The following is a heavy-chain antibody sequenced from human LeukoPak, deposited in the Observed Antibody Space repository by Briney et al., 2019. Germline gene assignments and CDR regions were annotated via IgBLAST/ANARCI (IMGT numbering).Heavy chain of an antibody. Sequence: GGSLRLSCTASRFTFTSYWMTWVRQAPGRELEWVANVNRDGSEIYYLDSVKGRFTISRDNAKNSLYLQMNGLRGEDTAVYYCARAYEYSSGWFRNDYWGQGTLVTVSS. V-gene: IGHV3-7*01. D-gene: IGHD6-19*01. CDR1: RFTFTSYW. CDR2: VNRDGSEI. J-gene: IGHJ4*02. CDR3: ARAYEYSSGWFRNDY.